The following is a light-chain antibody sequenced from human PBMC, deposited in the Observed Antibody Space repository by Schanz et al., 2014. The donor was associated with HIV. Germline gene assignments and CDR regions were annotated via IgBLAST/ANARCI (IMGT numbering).Light chain of an antibody. J-gene: IGKJ2*01. CDR2: EAS. Sequence: DIQMTQSPSTLSASVGDRITITCRASQSISEWLAWYQQKPGQAPNLLISEASTLESGVPSRFSGTGSGTEFTLTSSSLQPDDFATYFCLHYNDFASTFGQGTKLEIK. V-gene: IGKV1-5*03. CDR3: LHYNDFAST. CDR1: QSISEW.